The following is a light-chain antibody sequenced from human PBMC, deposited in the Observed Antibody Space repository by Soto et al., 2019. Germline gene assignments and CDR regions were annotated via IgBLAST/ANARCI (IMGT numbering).Light chain of an antibody. CDR3: CSYAGSYTIVA. Sequence: QSALTQPRSVSGSPGQAFTISCTGTSSDVGGYNYVSWYQQHPGKAPKLMIYDVSKRPSGVPDRFSGSKSGNTASLTISGLQAEDEAYYYCCSYAGSYTIVAFGGGPQPPS. V-gene: IGLV2-11*01. J-gene: IGLJ2*01. CDR1: SSDVGGYNY. CDR2: DVS.